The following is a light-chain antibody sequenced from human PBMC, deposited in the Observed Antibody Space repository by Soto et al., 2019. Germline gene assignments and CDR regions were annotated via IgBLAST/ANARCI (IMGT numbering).Light chain of an antibody. CDR1: SRDVGTYTL. Sequence: QSALTQPASVSGSPGQSITISCTGTSRDVGTYTLVSWYQHYPGKAPKLIIYEGSKRPLGVSNRFSASKTGRTASLTISGLQPEDEADYYCCSYAGSSSVVFGGGTKLTVL. CDR2: EGS. J-gene: IGLJ2*01. V-gene: IGLV2-23*01. CDR3: CSYAGSSSVV.